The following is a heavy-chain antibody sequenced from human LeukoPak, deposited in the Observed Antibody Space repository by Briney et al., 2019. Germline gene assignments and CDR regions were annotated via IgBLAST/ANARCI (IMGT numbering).Heavy chain of an antibody. CDR2: INWNGGST. V-gene: IGHV3-20*04. D-gene: IGHD3-16*01. Sequence: GGSLRLSCAASGFTFDDCGMSWVRQAPGKGLEWVSGINWNGGSTGYADSVKGRFTISRDNAKNSLYLQMNSLRAEDTALYYCARDRHNYVWGSFHPYYFDYWGQGTLVTVSS. CDR3: ARDRHNYVWGSFHPYYFDY. CDR1: GFTFDDCG. J-gene: IGHJ4*02.